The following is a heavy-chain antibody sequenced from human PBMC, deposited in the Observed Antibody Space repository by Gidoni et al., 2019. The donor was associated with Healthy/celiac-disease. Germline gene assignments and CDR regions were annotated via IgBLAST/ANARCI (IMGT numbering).Heavy chain of an antibody. J-gene: IGHJ6*02. CDR1: GFTFSRYE. Sequence: EVQLVESGGGLVQPGGSLRLSCEASGFTFSRYEMNWVRQAPGKGLEWVSYISRSGSTIYYADSVKGRFTISRDNAKNSLYLQMNSLRAEDTAVYYCARDGGYSYGDYYYYGMDVWGQGTTVTVSS. CDR2: ISRSGSTI. D-gene: IGHD5-18*01. V-gene: IGHV3-48*03. CDR3: ARDGGYSYGDYYYYGMDV.